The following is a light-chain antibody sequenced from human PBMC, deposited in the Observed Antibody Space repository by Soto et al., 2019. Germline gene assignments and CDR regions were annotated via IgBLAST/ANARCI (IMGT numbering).Light chain of an antibody. CDR2: AAS. J-gene: IGKJ1*01. CDR1: QGISSY. CDR3: QQCYMGWT. V-gene: IGKV1-8*01. Sequence: AIRMTQSPSSLSASTGDRVTITCRASQGISSYLAWYQQKPGKAPKLLIYAASTLQSGVPSRFSGSGSGTDFTLTISCLQSEDFGTYYCQQCYMGWTFGQGTKV.